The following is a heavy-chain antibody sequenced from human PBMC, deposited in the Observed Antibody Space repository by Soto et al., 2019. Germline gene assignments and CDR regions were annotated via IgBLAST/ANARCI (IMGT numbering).Heavy chain of an antibody. CDR2: IFPGDSDI. CDR1: GYSFSDYW. D-gene: IGHD3-10*01. V-gene: IGHV5-51*01. Sequence: GESLKISCKVSGYSFSDYWIAWVRQMPGKGLEWMGIIFPGDSDIIYSPSFQGQVIISADKSLSTAHLQWSRLEASDAGTYYCGRLGIEGCRGRRGCTSYRYYGMDVWGPGTTVTVSS. J-gene: IGHJ6*02. CDR3: GRLGIEGCRGRRGCTSYRYYGMDV.